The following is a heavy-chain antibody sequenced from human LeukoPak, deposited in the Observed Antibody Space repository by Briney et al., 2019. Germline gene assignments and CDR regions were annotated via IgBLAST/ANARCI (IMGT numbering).Heavy chain of an antibody. V-gene: IGHV3-7*01. J-gene: IGHJ4*02. CDR3: ARDGHWEVTRGHYFDY. CDR2: IKQDGSEK. CDR1: EFTFSSYW. Sequence: GGSLRLSCAASEFTFSSYWMSWVRQAPGKGLEWVANIKQDGSEKYYVDSVKGRFTISRDNAKNSLYLQMNSLRAEDTAVYYCARDGHWEVTRGHYFDYWGQGTLVTVSS. D-gene: IGHD4-11*01.